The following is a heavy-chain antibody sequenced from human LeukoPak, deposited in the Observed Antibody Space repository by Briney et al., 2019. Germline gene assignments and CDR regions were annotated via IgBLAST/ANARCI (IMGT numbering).Heavy chain of an antibody. CDR2: ISSSGSTI. CDR1: GFTFSDYY. CDR3: ARVRAFWSNGWFDH. J-gene: IGHJ5*02. D-gene: IGHD3-3*01. V-gene: IGHV3-11*01. Sequence: PGGSLRLSCAASGFTFSDYYMSWIRQAPGKGLEWVSYISSSGSTIYYADSVKGRFTISRDNAKNSLYLQMNSLRAEDTAVYYCARVRAFWSNGWFDHWGQGTLVTVSS.